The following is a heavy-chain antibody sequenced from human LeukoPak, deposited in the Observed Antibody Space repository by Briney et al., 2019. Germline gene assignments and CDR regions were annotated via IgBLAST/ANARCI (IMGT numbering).Heavy chain of an antibody. CDR2: IIPILGIA. D-gene: IGHD1-26*01. CDR1: GYTFTSYG. Sequence: SVKVSCKASGYTFTSYGISWVRQAPGQGLEWMGRIIPILGIANYAQKFQGRVTITADKSTSTAYMELSSLRSEDTAVYYCARDRQWELPDDAFDIWGQGTMVTVSS. CDR3: ARDRQWELPDDAFDI. V-gene: IGHV1-69*04. J-gene: IGHJ3*02.